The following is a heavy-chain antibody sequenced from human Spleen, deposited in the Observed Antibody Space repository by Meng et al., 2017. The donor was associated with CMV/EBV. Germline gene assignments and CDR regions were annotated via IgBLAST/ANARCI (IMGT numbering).Heavy chain of an antibody. CDR3: ARDPEGDAFDI. CDR1: GGSISSGGYY. V-gene: IGHV4-31*03. J-gene: IGHJ3*02. CDR2: IYYSGST. Sequence: TCTGSGGSISSGGYYWSWIRQHPGKGLEWIGYIYYSGSTYYNPSLKSRVTISVDTSKNQFSLKLSSVTAADTAVYYCARDPEGDAFDIWGQGTMVTVSS.